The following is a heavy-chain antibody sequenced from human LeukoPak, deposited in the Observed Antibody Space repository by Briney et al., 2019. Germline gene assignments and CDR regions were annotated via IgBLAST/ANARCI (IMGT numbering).Heavy chain of an antibody. D-gene: IGHD2/OR15-2a*01. CDR2: ISGDADTT. Sequence: GGSLRLSCAASGFTFRDFSMHWVRQAPGKGLEWLSLISGDADTTHYADSVKGRFTISRDNNKNSLYLQMNGLRLDDTAFYYCAKGNNSLSYNFDYWGQETLATVSS. V-gene: IGHV3-43*02. CDR3: AKGNNSLSYNFDY. CDR1: GFTFRDFS. J-gene: IGHJ4*01.